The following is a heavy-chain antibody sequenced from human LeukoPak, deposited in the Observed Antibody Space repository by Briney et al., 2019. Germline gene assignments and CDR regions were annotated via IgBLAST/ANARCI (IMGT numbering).Heavy chain of an antibody. J-gene: IGHJ4*02. D-gene: IGHD1-26*01. Sequence: SETLSLTCTVSGGSISSSSYYWGWIRQPPGKGLEWIGSIYYSGSTYYNPSLKSRVTISVDTSKNQFSLKLSSVTAADTAVYYCARRTSEGATDYWGQGTLVTVSS. CDR3: ARRTSEGATDY. V-gene: IGHV4-39*01. CDR2: IYYSGST. CDR1: GGSISSSSYY.